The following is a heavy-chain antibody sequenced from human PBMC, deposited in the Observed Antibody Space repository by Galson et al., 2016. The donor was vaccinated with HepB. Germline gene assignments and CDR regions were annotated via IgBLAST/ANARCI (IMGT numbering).Heavy chain of an antibody. V-gene: IGHV3-11*01. D-gene: IGHD3-16*01. Sequence: SLRLSCAASGFTFSDHYMSWIRQVPGKGLERVSYISTSASTIYYADSVKGRFTISRDNAKNSLYLQMNSLRPEDTAVYYCVRDGAYGMDVWGQGTTVTVSS. CDR2: ISTSASTI. CDR1: GFTFSDHY. J-gene: IGHJ6*02. CDR3: VRDGAYGMDV.